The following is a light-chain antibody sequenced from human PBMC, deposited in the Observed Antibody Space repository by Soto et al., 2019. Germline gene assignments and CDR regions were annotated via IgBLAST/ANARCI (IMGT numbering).Light chain of an antibody. CDR1: QTIAKS. CDR2: AAS. J-gene: IGKJ1*01. V-gene: IGKV1-39*01. Sequence: DIQVTQSPSSLSASIGDRVTITCRASQTIAKSLSWYQQKPGKAPKLLIYAASTLQSGVPSRFSAWGFGTDFTLSISGLQREHLATYYCLQTASAPATFGQGTRVEIK. CDR3: LQTASAPAT.